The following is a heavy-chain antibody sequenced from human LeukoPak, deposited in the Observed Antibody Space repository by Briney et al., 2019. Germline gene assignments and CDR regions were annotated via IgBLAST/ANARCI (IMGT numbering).Heavy chain of an antibody. V-gene: IGHV1-46*01. D-gene: IGHD4-23*01. Sequence: GASVKVSCKASGYTFTSYYLHWVRQAPGQGLEWMGIINPSGGSTTDAQKFQGRVTMTRDTSTSTVYMELSSLRSEDTAVYYCAREGGTATVVTGFRYWGQGTLVTVSS. CDR2: INPSGGST. CDR1: GYTFTSYY. J-gene: IGHJ4*02. CDR3: AREGGTATVVTGFRY.